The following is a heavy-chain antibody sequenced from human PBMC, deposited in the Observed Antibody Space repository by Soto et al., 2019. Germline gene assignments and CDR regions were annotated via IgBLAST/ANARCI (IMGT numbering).Heavy chain of an antibody. J-gene: IGHJ6*03. CDR3: AGTITGNYYYYYMDV. V-gene: IGHV4-59*08. CDR1: GGSISSYY. CDR2: IYYSGST. Sequence: SETLSLTCTVSGGSISSYYWSWIRQPPGKGLEWIGYIYYSGSTNYNPSLKSRVTISVDTSKNQFSLKLSSVTAADTAVYYCAGTITGNYYYYYMDVWGKGTTVTVS. D-gene: IGHD1-20*01.